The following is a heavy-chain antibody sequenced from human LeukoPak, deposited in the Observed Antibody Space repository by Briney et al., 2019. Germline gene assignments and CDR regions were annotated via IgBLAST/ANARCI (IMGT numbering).Heavy chain of an antibody. CDR3: STWTDLYDY. J-gene: IGHJ4*02. V-gene: IGHV3-15*01. D-gene: IGHD3/OR15-3a*01. CDR1: GFTFSNAW. CDR2: IRSKTDGGTA. Sequence: GGSLRLSCAASGFTFSNAWMSWVRQAPGKGLDWVGRIRSKTDGGTADHAASVRGRFTISRDDSKNMLYLQMNSLRTEDTAVYYCSTWTDLYDYWGQGTLVTVSS.